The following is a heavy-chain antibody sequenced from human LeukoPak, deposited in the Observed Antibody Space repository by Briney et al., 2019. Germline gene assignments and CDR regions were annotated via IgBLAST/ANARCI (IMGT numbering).Heavy chain of an antibody. Sequence: SETLSLTCAVYGGSFSGYYWSWIRQPPGKGLEWIGEINHSGSTNYNPSLKSRVTISVDTSKNQFSLKLSSVTAADTAIYYCAILRTASSFDFWGQGTLVTVSS. CDR2: INHSGST. D-gene: IGHD1-1*01. CDR1: GGSFSGYY. V-gene: IGHV4-34*01. J-gene: IGHJ4*02. CDR3: AILRTASSFDF.